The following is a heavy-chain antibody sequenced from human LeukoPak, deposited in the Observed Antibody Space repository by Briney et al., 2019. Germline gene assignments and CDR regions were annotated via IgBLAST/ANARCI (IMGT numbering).Heavy chain of an antibody. CDR3: ARGPIGEDTAMVKHDDY. CDR2: ISSSGSTI. Sequence: GGSLRLSCAASGFTFSSYEMNWVRQAPGKGLEWVSYISSSGSTIYYADSVKGRFTISRDNAKNSLYLQMNSLRAEDTAVYYCARGPIGEDTAMVKHDDYWGQGTLVTVSS. J-gene: IGHJ4*02. CDR1: GFTFSSYE. V-gene: IGHV3-48*03. D-gene: IGHD5-18*01.